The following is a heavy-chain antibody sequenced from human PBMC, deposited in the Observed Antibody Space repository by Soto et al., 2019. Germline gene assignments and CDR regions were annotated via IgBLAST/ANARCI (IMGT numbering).Heavy chain of an antibody. CDR2: ISSSGGFT. CDR3: TKDRDYATDWYTGDY. V-gene: IGHV3-23*01. D-gene: IGHD2-2*01. Sequence: LRLSCAASGFTFSGYAMSWVRWAPGKGLEWVSGISSSGGFTYYEDSVKGRFTISRDNSRNTLYLQMNSLRAEDTAVYYCTKDRDYATDWYTGDYWGQGTQVTVSS. J-gene: IGHJ4*02. CDR1: GFTFSGYA.